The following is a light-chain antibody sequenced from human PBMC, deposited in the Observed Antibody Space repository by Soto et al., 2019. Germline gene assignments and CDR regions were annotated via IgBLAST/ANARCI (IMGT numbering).Light chain of an antibody. CDR2: EVS. CDR1: SSDVGAYNY. CDR3: SSYTSNRTLV. V-gene: IGLV2-14*01. Sequence: QSALTQPASVSGSPGQSITISCIGTSSDVGAYNYVSWYQHHPDKAPKLMIFEVSDRPSGVSNRFSGSNSGNTASLTISGLQAEDEADYFCSSYTSNRTLVFGGGTKVTVL. J-gene: IGLJ3*02.